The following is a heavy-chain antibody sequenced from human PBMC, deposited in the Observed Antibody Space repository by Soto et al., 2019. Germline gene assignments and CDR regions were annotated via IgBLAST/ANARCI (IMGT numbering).Heavy chain of an antibody. J-gene: IGHJ6*02. V-gene: IGHV4-34*01. CDR3: ARGGRFGELLYYTHVSYYGMDV. D-gene: IGHD3-10*01. Sequence: KPSETLSLTCAVYGGSFSGYYWSWIRQPPGKXLEWIGEINHSGSTNYNPSLKSRVTISVDTSKNQFSLKLSSVTAADTAVYYCARGGRFGELLYYTHVSYYGMDVWGQGPTVTVSS. CDR2: INHSGST. CDR1: GGSFSGYY.